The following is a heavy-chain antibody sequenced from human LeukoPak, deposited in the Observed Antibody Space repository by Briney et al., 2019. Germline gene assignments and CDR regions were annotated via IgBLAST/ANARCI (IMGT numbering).Heavy chain of an antibody. CDR1: GGSFRGYY. CDR2: INHSGST. D-gene: IGHD1-26*01. J-gene: IGHJ6*02. CDR3: AGTSYYYYYGMDV. V-gene: IGHV4-34*01. Sequence: PSETLSLTCAVYGGSFRGYYWSWIRKPPGKGLDWIGEINHSGSTNYNPSLKSRVTISVDTSKNQFSLKLSSVTAADTAVYYCAGTSYYYYYGMDVWGQGTTVTVSS.